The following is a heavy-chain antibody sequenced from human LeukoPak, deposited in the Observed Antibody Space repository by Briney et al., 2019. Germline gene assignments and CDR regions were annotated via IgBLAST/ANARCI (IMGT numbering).Heavy chain of an antibody. V-gene: IGHV4-59*01. CDR1: GFSISSYY. CDR2: IYYSGST. D-gene: IGHD2-21*01. J-gene: IGHJ4*02. CDR3: ATGLPCGGDGYVEDY. Sequence: SETLSLTCAVSGFSISSYYWSWLRQPPGKGLEWVGYIYYSGSTNYNPSLESRGTISAEKSKKQLSRKLSSVTAAETAVYYCATGLPCGGDGYVEDYWGQGTLVTVSS.